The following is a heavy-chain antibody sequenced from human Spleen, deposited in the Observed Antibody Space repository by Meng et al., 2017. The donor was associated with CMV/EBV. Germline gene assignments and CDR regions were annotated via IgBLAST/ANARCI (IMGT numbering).Heavy chain of an antibody. Sequence: SVKVSCKASGYTFTGYYMHWVRQAPGQGLEWMGGIIPIFGTANYAQKFQGRVTITTDESTTTAYMELSNLRSEDTAVYYCATASLREDIALVPAAIPPPPGHWGQGTLVTVSS. V-gene: IGHV1-69*05. CDR3: ATASLREDIALVPAAIPPPPGH. CDR2: IIPIFGTA. CDR1: GYTFTGYY. D-gene: IGHD2-2*02. J-gene: IGHJ4*02.